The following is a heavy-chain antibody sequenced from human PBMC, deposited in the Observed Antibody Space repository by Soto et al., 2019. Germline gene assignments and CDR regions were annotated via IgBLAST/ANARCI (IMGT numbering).Heavy chain of an antibody. D-gene: IGHD3-10*01. CDR3: ASCITMVRGKVARGPNYYCYGLDV. Sequence: PGGSLRFSCVVSQFSFSRYWMTWVRQAPGKGPGWVGNMNEDGSETYYAESVMSRLTFSRDSAQTSLFLQMNSLRAEDTAVYYCASCITMVRGKVARGPNYYCYGLDVWGQGTTVTVSS. CDR1: QFSFSRYW. J-gene: IGHJ6*02. V-gene: IGHV3-7*01. CDR2: MNEDGSET.